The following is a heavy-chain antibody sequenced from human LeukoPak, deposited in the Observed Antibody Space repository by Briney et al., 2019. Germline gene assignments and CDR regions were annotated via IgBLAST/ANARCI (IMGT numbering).Heavy chain of an antibody. CDR3: ASSTPRKYCSGGSCYLTDY. J-gene: IGHJ4*02. V-gene: IGHV3-30*04. Sequence: GGSLRLSCAASGFTFSSYAMHWVRQAPGKGLEWVAVISYDGSNKYYADSVKGRFTISRDNAKNSLYLQMNSLRAEDTAVYYCASSTPRKYCSGGSCYLTDYWGQGTLVTVSS. CDR1: GFTFSSYA. D-gene: IGHD2-15*01. CDR2: ISYDGSNK.